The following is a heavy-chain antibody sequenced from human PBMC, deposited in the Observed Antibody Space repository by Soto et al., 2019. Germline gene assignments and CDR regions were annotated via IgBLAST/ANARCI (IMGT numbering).Heavy chain of an antibody. V-gene: IGHV3-21*01. CDR3: ASALNFFGSGITFAY. Sequence: EVQLVESGGGVVKPGGSLRLSCAASGFTFFTYTMNWVRQAPGKGLEWVSAMSSSNRYIYYADSVKGRFTISRDNAKNSLYLQMTSLRIKDTAVFHSASALNFFGSGITFAYWGQGTLVTVSS. D-gene: IGHD3-10*01. CDR2: MSSSNRYI. CDR1: GFTFFTYT. J-gene: IGHJ4*02.